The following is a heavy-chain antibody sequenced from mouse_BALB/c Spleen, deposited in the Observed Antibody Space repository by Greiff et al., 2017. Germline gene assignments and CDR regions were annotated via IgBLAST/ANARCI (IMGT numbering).Heavy chain of an antibody. CDR1: GFTFSSYA. V-gene: IGHV5-9-4*01. CDR3: AREGTTVVGDYAMDY. J-gene: IGHJ4*01. CDR2: ISSGGSYT. D-gene: IGHD1-1*01. Sequence: EVQLVESGGGLVKPGGSLKLSCAASGFTFSSYAMSWVRQSPEKRLEWVAEISSGGSYTYYPDTVTGRFTISRDNAKNTLYLEMSSLRSEDTAMYYCAREGTTVVGDYAMDYWGQGTSVTVSS.